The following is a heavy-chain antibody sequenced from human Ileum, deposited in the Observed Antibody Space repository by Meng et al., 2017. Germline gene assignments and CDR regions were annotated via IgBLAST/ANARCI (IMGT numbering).Heavy chain of an antibody. D-gene: IGHD2-8*01. CDR3: ATNGFYSIDN. J-gene: IGHJ4*02. Sequence: QLQLKEPGPGLVKPSGTLSLTGTVSGGSITNKDWWSWVRQPPGKGLEWIGEMHHDGRTNYNPSFKSRVIMSIDKSRNQFSLHLSSVTAADTAVYFCATNGFYSIDNWGQGTLVTVSS. CDR2: MHHDGRT. V-gene: IGHV4-4*02. CDR1: GGSITNKDW.